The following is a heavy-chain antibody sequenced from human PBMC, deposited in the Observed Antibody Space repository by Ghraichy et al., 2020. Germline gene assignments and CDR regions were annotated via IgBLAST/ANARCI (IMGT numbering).Heavy chain of an antibody. J-gene: IGHJ6*02. CDR2: IYTSGST. CDR3: AREGIVGATKYYYGMDV. Sequence: SETLSLTCTVSGGSISSYYWSWIRQPAGKGLEWIGRIYTSGSTNYNPSLKSRVTMSVDTSKNQFSLKLSSVTAADTAVYYCAREGIVGATKYYYGMDVWGQGTTVTVSS. V-gene: IGHV4-4*07. CDR1: GGSISSYY. D-gene: IGHD1-26*01.